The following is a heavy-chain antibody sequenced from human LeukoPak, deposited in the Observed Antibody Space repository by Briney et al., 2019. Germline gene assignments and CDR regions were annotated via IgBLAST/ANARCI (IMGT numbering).Heavy chain of an antibody. D-gene: IGHD3-22*01. V-gene: IGHV1-46*01. CDR3: AREGTGVYYYDSSGLFDY. J-gene: IGHJ4*02. CDR1: GYTFTSYY. Sequence: GASVKVSCKASGYTFTSYYMHWVRQAPGQGLEWMGIINPSGGSTRYAQKFQGRVTMTRDTSTSTVYMELSSLRSEDTAVYYCAREGTGVYYYDSSGLFDYWGQGTLVTVSS. CDR2: INPSGGST.